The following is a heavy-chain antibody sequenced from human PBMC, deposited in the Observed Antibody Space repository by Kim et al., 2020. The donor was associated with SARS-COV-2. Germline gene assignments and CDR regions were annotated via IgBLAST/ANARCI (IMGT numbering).Heavy chain of an antibody. D-gene: IGHD6-13*01. V-gene: IGHV4-31*03. CDR3: AREVMEQQLVDYYYYYGMDV. CDR1: GGSISSGGYY. Sequence: SETLSLTCTVSGGSISSGGYYWSWIRQHPGKGLEWIGYIYYSGSTYYNPSLKSRVTISVDTSKNQFSPKLSSVTAADTAVYYCAREVMEQQLVDYYYYYGMDVWGQGTTVTVSS. CDR2: IYYSGST. J-gene: IGHJ6*02.